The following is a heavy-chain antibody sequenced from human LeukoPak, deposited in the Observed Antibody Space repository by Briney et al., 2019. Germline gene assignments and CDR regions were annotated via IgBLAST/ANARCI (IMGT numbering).Heavy chain of an antibody. V-gene: IGHV1-18*01. CDR1: GYTFTSYG. CDR2: ISAYNGNT. Sequence: ASVKVSCKASGYTFTSYGISWVRQAPGQGLEWMGWISAYNGNTNYAQKLQGRVTMTTDTSTGTAYMELRSLRSDDTAVYYCARVSMVRGVIRFHNWFDPWGQGTLVTVSS. CDR3: ARVSMVRGVIRFHNWFDP. D-gene: IGHD3-10*01. J-gene: IGHJ5*02.